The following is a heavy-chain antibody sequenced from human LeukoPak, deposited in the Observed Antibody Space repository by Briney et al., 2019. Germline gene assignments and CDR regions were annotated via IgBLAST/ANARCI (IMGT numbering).Heavy chain of an antibody. CDR3: ARDYSAGAFDI. CDR1: GFTFSSYA. Sequence: GGSLRLSCAASGFTFSSYAMHWVRQAPGKGLEWVAVISYDGSNKYYADSVKGRFTISRDNSKNTLYLQMNSLRAEDTAVYYCARDYSAGAFDIWGQGTMVTVSS. D-gene: IGHD2-15*01. J-gene: IGHJ3*02. CDR2: ISYDGSNK. V-gene: IGHV3-30*01.